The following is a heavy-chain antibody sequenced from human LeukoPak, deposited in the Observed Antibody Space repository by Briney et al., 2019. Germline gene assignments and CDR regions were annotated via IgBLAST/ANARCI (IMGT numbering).Heavy chain of an antibody. J-gene: IGHJ4*02. CDR2: ISSSSSYI. CDR3: ARGLSGYASSLGY. V-gene: IGHV3-21*01. Sequence: GGSLRLSCAASGFTFSSYSMNWVRQAPGKGLEWVSSISSSSSYIYYADSVRGGFSISRDNAKNTLYLQMKSLRAEDTAVYYCARGLSGYASSLGYWGQGTLVTVSA. CDR1: GFTFSSYS. D-gene: IGHD6-6*01.